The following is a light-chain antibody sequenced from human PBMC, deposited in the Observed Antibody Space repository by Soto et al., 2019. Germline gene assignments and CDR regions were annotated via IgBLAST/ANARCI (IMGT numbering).Light chain of an antibody. CDR2: AAP. Sequence: DIQMTQSPPSLSASVGDRVTITCRASQNIRTYLNWYQQKPGKAPKLLIYAAPTLQSGVPSRFRGSGSETDFTLTISSLQPEDFATYYCQQSYDTPLTFGGGTKVDIK. V-gene: IGKV1-39*01. J-gene: IGKJ4*01. CDR1: QNIRTY. CDR3: QQSYDTPLT.